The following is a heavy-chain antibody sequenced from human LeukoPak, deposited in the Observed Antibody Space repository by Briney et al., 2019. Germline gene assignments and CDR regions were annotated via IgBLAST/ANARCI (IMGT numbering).Heavy chain of an antibody. CDR1: GYSFPNYW. J-gene: IGHJ4*02. Sequence: GESLKISCKGSGYSFPNYWIGWVRQMPGKGLEWLGILYPGDSNTRYSPSFQGQVTISADKSISTAYLQWSSLKASDTAMYYCASRLRERFDSWGQGTLVTVSS. V-gene: IGHV5-51*01. CDR2: LYPGDSNT. CDR3: ASRLRERFDS. D-gene: IGHD5-12*01.